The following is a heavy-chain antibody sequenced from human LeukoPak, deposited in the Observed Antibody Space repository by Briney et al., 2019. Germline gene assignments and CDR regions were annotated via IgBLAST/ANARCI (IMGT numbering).Heavy chain of an antibody. CDR3: ARGTYYDFWSGYFDYYYYGMDV. CDR1: GGSISSGGYY. CDR2: IYYSGST. Sequence: SETLSLTCTVSGGSISSGGYYWSWIRQHPGKGLEWIGYIYYSGSTYYNPSLKSRVTISVDTSKNQFSLKLSSVTAADTAVYYCARGTYYDFWSGYFDYYYYGMDVWGQGTTVTVSS. V-gene: IGHV4-31*03. J-gene: IGHJ6*02. D-gene: IGHD3-3*01.